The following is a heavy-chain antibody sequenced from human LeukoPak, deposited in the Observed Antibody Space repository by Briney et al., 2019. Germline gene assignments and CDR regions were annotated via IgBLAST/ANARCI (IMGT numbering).Heavy chain of an antibody. CDR3: ARHAHYSYYMDV. CDR1: GGSITSSSYY. J-gene: IGHJ6*03. CDR2: IYYSGST. Sequence: SETLSLTCTVSGGSITSSSYYWGWIRQPPGKGLEWIGSIYYSGSTYYNPSLKGRLTISVDTSKNQFSLNLSSVTAADTAVYYCARHAHYSYYMDVWGKGTTVTVSS. V-gene: IGHV4-39*01.